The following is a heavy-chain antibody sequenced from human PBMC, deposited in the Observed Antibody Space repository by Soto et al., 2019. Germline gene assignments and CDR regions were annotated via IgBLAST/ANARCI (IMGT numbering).Heavy chain of an antibody. Sequence: QVQLQESGPGLVKPSETLSLTCTVSGASISSYFWSWIRQPAGKGLEWIGRIYTSGSTDYNPSLESRVTMSVDTSKKQVSLKLTSVTAADTAVYYCAAICSSPSCYGMDVWGQGTSVTVSS. CDR1: GASISSYF. CDR2: IYTSGST. J-gene: IGHJ6*02. CDR3: AAICSSPSCYGMDV. D-gene: IGHD2-2*01. V-gene: IGHV4-4*07.